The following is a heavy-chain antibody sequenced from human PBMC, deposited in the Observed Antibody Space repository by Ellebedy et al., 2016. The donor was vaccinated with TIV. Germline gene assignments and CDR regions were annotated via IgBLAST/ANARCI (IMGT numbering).Heavy chain of an antibody. V-gene: IGHV4-4*03. CDR2: IFQSGSA. J-gene: IGHJ5*02. Sequence: MPPETLSLTCAVSGGPISTSHWWNWVRLPPGKGLEWIGEIFQSGSANYNPSLMSRVTMSVDKSQNQFSLKLNSVTAADTALYYCARAAETAMVEADLWGQGTLVTVSS. D-gene: IGHD5-18*01. CDR3: ARAAETAMVEADL. CDR1: GGPISTSHW.